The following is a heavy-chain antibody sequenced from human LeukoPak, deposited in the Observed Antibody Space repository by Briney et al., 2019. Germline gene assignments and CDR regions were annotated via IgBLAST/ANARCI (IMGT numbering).Heavy chain of an antibody. CDR3: ARESERSGWYDY. J-gene: IGHJ4*02. D-gene: IGHD6-19*01. CDR2: MTSSNTI. CDR1: GFTFSSYS. V-gene: IGHV3-69-1*01. Sequence: GGSLRLSCAASGFTFSSYSMNWVRQAPGKGLEWVATMTSSNTIYYADSVKGRFTISRDNSKNSLYLQMSSLRSEDTALYHCARESERSGWYDYWGQGTLVTVSS.